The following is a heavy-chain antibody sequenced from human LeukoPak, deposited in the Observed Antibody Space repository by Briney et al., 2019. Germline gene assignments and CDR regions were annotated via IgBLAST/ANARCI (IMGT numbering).Heavy chain of an antibody. J-gene: IGHJ4*01. V-gene: IGHV3-48*03. Sequence: GGSLRLSCAASGFTFSSYEMNWVRQAPGKGLEWVSYISSSGSTIYYADSVKGRFTISRDNAKNSLYLQMNSLRAEDTAVYYCARLDASGLDYWGQGTLVTVSS. D-gene: IGHD6-19*01. CDR1: GFTFSSYE. CDR2: ISSSGSTI. CDR3: ARLDASGLDY.